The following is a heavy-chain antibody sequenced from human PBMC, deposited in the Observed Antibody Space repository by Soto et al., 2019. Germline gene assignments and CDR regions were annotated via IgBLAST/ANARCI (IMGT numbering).Heavy chain of an antibody. J-gene: IGHJ4*02. Sequence: PXXTLSLPCTVSGDSISRYSWSWIPQPPGKGLEWIGNIHYNGNTKYSPSLKSRVTMSVDTSKNHFSLKLISVTTADTAVYFCAREGNLGRWIQPLDSWGQGTLVTVS. V-gene: IGHV4-59*01. D-gene: IGHD2-2*03. CDR1: GDSISRYS. CDR3: AREGNLGRWIQPLDS. CDR2: IHYNGNT.